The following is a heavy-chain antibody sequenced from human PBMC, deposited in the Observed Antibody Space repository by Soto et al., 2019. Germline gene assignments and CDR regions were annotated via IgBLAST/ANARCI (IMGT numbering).Heavy chain of an antibody. J-gene: IGHJ4*02. CDR2: ISSGNGHT. Sequence: QVQLVQSGAEVKEPGASVKVSCKASGYTFTYYTIHWVRQAPGQGLEWMGSISSGNGHTKFSQKFQDRVTFTRDTTAGTAYMALGSRRTEDMSFCEGASKRQLLEFDYRGQGTLVTVSS. D-gene: IGHD1-1*01. V-gene: IGHV1-3*01. CDR1: GYTFTYYT. CDR3: ASKRQLLEFDY.